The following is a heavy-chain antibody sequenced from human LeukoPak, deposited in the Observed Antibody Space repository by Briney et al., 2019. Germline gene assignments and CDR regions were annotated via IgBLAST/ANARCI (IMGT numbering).Heavy chain of an antibody. D-gene: IGHD2-15*01. CDR3: ARVKRLLPEYEY. CDR2: INPSSGAT. Sequence: ASVTVPCKASGYTFTGFYLHWVRQAPGQGLEWMGWINPSSGATYYAQNFQGRVTMTRDTSINTAYMELNILKSDDTAVYYCARVKRLLPEYEYWGQGTLVTVSS. V-gene: IGHV1-2*02. J-gene: IGHJ4*02. CDR1: GYTFTGFY.